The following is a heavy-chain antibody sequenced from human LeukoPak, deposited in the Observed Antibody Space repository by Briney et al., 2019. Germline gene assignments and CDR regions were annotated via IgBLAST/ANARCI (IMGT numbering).Heavy chain of an antibody. D-gene: IGHD2-2*01. CDR1: GFTVSSNY. V-gene: IGHV3-66*01. J-gene: IGHJ5*02. Sequence: PGGSLRLSCAASGFTVSSNYMSWVRQAPGKGLEWVSVIYSGGSTYYADSVKGRFTISRDNSKNTLYLQMNSLRAEDTAVYYCAKDFHRVVVPAAPWDNWFDPWGQGTLVTVSS. CDR3: AKDFHRVVVPAAPWDNWFDP. CDR2: IYSGGST.